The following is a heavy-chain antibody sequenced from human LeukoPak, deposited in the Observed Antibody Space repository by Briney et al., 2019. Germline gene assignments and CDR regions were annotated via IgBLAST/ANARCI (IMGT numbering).Heavy chain of an antibody. CDR3: ARDLASTDV. V-gene: IGHV3-20*04. Sequence: PGGSLRLSCAASGFTFDDHGMSWVRQAPGKGLEWVSGINWSGGSTGYADSVQGRFTISRDNAKNSLYLQMNSLRADDTALYYCARDLASTDVWGKGTTVTVSS. J-gene: IGHJ6*04. CDR1: GFTFDDHG. D-gene: IGHD3-16*01. CDR2: INWSGGST.